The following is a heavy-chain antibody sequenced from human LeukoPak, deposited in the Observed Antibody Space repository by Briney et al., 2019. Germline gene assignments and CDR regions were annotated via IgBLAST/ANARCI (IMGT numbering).Heavy chain of an antibody. D-gene: IGHD3-10*01. CDR3: ARVVVVRGVISYGMDV. J-gene: IGHJ6*02. CDR2: ISAYNGNT. CDR1: GYTFTSYG. V-gene: IGHV1-18*01. Sequence: ASVKVSCKASGYTFTSYGISWVRQAPGQGLEWMGWISAYNGNTNYAQKLQGRVTMTTDTSTSTAYMELRSLRSDDTAVYYCARVVVVRGVISYGMDVWGQGTTVTVSS.